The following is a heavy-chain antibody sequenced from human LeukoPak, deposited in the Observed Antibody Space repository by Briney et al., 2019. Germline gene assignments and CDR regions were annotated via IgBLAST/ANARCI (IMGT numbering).Heavy chain of an antibody. V-gene: IGHV1-2*02. J-gene: IGHJ4*02. D-gene: IGHD5-18*01. Sequence: ASVKVSCKASGYTFTGYYMHWVRQAPGQGLEWMGWINPNSGGTNYAQKFQGRVTMTRDTSISTAYMELSRLRSDDTAVYYCARVYGGYTYGPLDYWGQGTLVTVSS. CDR2: INPNSGGT. CDR1: GYTFTGYY. CDR3: ARVYGGYTYGPLDY.